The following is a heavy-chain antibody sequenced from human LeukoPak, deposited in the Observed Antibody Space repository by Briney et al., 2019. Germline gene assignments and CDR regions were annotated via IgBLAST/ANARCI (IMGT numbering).Heavy chain of an antibody. D-gene: IGHD5-12*01. CDR2: ICYSGST. CDR1: GGSISSGDYY. J-gene: IGHJ4*02. CDR3: ARASWGLRWSFDY. V-gene: IGHV4-30-4*01. Sequence: SETLSLTCTVSGGSISSGDYYWSWLRQPPGKGLEWIGYICYSGSTYYNPSLKSRATISVDTSKNQFSLKLSSVTAADTAVYYGARASWGLRWSFDYWGQGTLVTVSS.